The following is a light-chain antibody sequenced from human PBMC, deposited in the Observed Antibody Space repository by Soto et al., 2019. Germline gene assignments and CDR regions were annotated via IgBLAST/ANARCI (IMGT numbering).Light chain of an antibody. Sequence: DIQMTQSPSSLSASVGDEVTITCRASQTIMTYLNWYQLKPGKPPRLLIYAASSLQSGVPSRFSGSGSGTDFTLTISSLEPEDFAVYYCQQRYNWPPIFTFGPGTKVEIQ. V-gene: IGKV1-39*01. CDR3: QQRYNWPPIFT. CDR2: AAS. CDR1: QTIMTY. J-gene: IGKJ3*01.